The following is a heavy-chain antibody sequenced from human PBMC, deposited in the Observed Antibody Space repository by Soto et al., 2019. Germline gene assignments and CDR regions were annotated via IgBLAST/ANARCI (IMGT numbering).Heavy chain of an antibody. J-gene: IGHJ4*02. CDR1: GGSISSGGYS. CDR2: IYHSGST. Sequence: SETLSLTCAVSGGSISSGGYSWSWIRQPPGKGLEWIGYIYHSGSTYYNPSLKSRVTISVDRSKNQFSLKLSSVTAADTAVYYCARGTIAAADSLYYSDYWGQGTLVTV. V-gene: IGHV4-30-2*01. D-gene: IGHD6-13*01. CDR3: ARGTIAAADSLYYSDY.